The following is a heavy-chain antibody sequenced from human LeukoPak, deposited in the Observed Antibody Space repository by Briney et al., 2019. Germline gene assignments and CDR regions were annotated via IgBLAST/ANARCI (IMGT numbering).Heavy chain of an antibody. V-gene: IGHV3-30*02. D-gene: IGHD3-9*01. Sequence: PGGSLRLSCAASGFTFSSYDMHWVRQAPGKGLEWVAFIRYDGSNKYYADSVKGRFTISRDNSKNTLYLQMNSLRAEDTAVYYCARGILRYFDWLPDAFDIWGQGTMVTVSS. CDR1: GFTFSSYD. CDR3: ARGILRYFDWLPDAFDI. CDR2: IRYDGSNK. J-gene: IGHJ3*02.